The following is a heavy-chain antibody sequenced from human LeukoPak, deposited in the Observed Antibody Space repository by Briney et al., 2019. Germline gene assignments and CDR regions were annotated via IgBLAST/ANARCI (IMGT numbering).Heavy chain of an antibody. CDR1: GYTFTGYY. J-gene: IGHJ6*02. V-gene: IGHV1-2*02. Sequence: GASVKVSCKASGYTFTGYYMHWVRQAPGQGLEWMGWINPNSGGTNYAQKFQGRVTMTRDTSISTAYMELSRLRSDDTAVYYCAHPQPSGGYTLLDVWGQGTTVTVSS. CDR2: INPNSGGT. CDR3: AHPQPSGGYTLLDV. D-gene: IGHD5-18*01.